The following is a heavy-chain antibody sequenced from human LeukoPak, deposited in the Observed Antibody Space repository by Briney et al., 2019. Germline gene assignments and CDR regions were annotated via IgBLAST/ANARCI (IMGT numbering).Heavy chain of an antibody. CDR3: TRGQVRGVVVISFDY. J-gene: IGHJ4*02. D-gene: IGHD3-22*01. CDR1: GFTFTNAW. Sequence: PGGSLRLSCVASGFTFTNAWMVWVRQAPGKGLGWVGRIKTKVDGGTTDYTESAKGRFTISRDDSKNTLYLQMHSLKPEDTAVYYCTRGQVRGVVVISFDYWGQGTLVTVSS. V-gene: IGHV3-15*05. CDR2: IKTKVDGGTT.